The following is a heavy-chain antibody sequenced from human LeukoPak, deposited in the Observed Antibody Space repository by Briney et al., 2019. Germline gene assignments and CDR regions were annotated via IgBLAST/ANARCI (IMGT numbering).Heavy chain of an antibody. CDR2: ISGSGGST. D-gene: IGHD3-10*01. CDR1: GFTFSSYA. V-gene: IGHV3-23*01. Sequence: PGGSLRLSCAASGFTFSSYAMSWVRQAPGKGLEWVSAISGSGGSTYYADSVNGRFTISRDNSKNTLYPQMNSLRAEDTAVYYCAKDRHYYGSGSYRGYYFDYWGQGTLVTVSS. CDR3: AKDRHYYGSGSYRGYYFDY. J-gene: IGHJ4*02.